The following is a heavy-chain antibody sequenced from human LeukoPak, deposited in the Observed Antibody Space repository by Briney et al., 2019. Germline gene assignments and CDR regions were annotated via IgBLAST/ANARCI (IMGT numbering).Heavy chain of an antibody. D-gene: IGHD3-10*01. J-gene: IGHJ6*03. V-gene: IGHV3-30*02. CDR3: ANNMVRGVRGYYYYYMDV. CDR2: IRYDGSNK. CDR1: GFTFSSYG. Sequence: PGGSLRLSCAASGFTFSSYGMHCVRQAPGKGLEWVAFIRYDGSNKYYADSVKGRFTISRDNSKNTLYLQMNSLRAQDTAVYYCANNMVRGVRGYYYYYMDVWGKGTTVTISS.